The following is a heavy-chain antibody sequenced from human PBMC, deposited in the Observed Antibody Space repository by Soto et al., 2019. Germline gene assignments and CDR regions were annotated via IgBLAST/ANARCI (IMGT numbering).Heavy chain of an antibody. J-gene: IGHJ4*02. CDR3: AKRSSSSTFDY. CDR2: ISGSDDST. CDR1: GFPFSSYP. V-gene: IGHV3-23*01. Sequence: PGGSLSLSFEASGFPFSSYPMSWVRQAPGKGLEWVSVISGSDDSTYYADSVKGRFTISRDNSKNTLYLQMNSLRAEDTAVYYCAKRSSSSTFDYWGQGTLVTVSS. D-gene: IGHD6-6*01.